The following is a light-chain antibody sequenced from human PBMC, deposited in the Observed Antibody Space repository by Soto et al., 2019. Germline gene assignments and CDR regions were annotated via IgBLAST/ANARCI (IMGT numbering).Light chain of an antibody. J-gene: IGKJ3*01. CDR1: QSVSSN. Sequence: EIVMTQSPATLSVSLGERATLSCRASQSVSSNLAWYQQKPGQAPRLLIYGASTMATGIPAGFSGSRSGTEFTICISSLTFDDFAVFFSQQYNNWPPVVTFGPGTKVDIK. CDR2: GAS. V-gene: IGKV3-15*01. CDR3: QQYNNWPPVVT.